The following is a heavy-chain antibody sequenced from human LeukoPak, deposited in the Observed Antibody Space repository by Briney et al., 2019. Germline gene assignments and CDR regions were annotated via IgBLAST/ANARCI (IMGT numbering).Heavy chain of an antibody. Sequence: GASVKVSCKASGGTFSSYAITWVRQAPGHGLEWMGWNSGHSGNTNYAQKFQDRATMTTDTSTSTAYMELRSLRFDDTAVYYCARDFAWGSGGAPIDDNWLDPWGQGILVTVSS. J-gene: IGHJ5*02. CDR1: GGTFSSYA. CDR2: NSGHSGNT. V-gene: IGHV1-18*01. CDR3: ARDFAWGSGGAPIDDNWLDP. D-gene: IGHD7-27*01.